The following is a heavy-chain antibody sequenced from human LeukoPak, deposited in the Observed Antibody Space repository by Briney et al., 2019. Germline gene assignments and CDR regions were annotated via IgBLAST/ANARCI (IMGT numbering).Heavy chain of an antibody. V-gene: IGHV3-53*01. CDR1: GFTDSSNY. J-gene: IGHJ5*02. CDR3: VRDHCSSTSCYGDNWFDP. CDR2: SYRDGST. Sequence: GWSLTLSFPASGFTDSSNYMSVVRQAPGKGLEGVSVSYRDGSTYYADSGKGRLTISRVNSKHTLYLQMNSLKPEDPALYHCVRDHCSSTSCYGDNWFDPWGQGTLVSVSS. D-gene: IGHD2-2*01.